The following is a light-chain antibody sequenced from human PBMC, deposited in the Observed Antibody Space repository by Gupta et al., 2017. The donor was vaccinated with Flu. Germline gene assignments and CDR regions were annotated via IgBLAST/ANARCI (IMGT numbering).Light chain of an antibody. CDR2: SNN. Sequence: QSVLTQPPSASGTPGQRVTISCSGSRSNIGSNTVNWYQQLPGTAPKLLIYSNNQRPSGGPDRFYGSKSGTSASLAISGLQSEDEADYYCAAWDDSLNGWVFGGGTKLTVL. J-gene: IGLJ3*02. CDR3: AAWDDSLNGWV. V-gene: IGLV1-44*01. CDR1: RSNIGSNT.